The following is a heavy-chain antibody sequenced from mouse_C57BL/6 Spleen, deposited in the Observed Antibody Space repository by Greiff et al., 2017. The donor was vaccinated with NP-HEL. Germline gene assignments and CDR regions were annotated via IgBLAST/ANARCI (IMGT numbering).Heavy chain of an antibody. CDR1: GYSITSGYY. D-gene: IGHD1-1*01. Sequence: ESGPGLVKPSQSLSLTCSVTGYSITSGYYWNWIRQFPGNKLEWMGYISYDGSNNYNPSLKNRISITRDTSKNQFFLKLNSVTTEDTATYYCARDRNYGRSFAYWGQGTLVTVSA. J-gene: IGHJ3*01. CDR2: ISYDGSN. V-gene: IGHV3-6*01. CDR3: ARDRNYGRSFAY.